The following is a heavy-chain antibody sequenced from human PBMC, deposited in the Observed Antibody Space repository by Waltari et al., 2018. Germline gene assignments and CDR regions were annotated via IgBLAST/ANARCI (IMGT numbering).Heavy chain of an antibody. CDR1: GFTLRTSA. CDR3: AKGRESSVWFLYHYYFMDV. Sequence: EVELLESGGDLVQRGGSLRLSCVASGFTLRTSAMSWVRQSPGKGLEWVSSISGSGGTTDYAESVKGRFTVSRDNSRNTLYLQLRSLGTEDTAVYYCAKGRESSVWFLYHYYFMDVWGRGTTVTVSS. CDR2: ISGSGGTT. D-gene: IGHD6-19*01. J-gene: IGHJ6*03. V-gene: IGHV3-23*01.